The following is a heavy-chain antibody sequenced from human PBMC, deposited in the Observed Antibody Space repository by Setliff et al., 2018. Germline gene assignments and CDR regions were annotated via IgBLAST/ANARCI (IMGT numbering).Heavy chain of an antibody. CDR2: IQKSGSA. Sequence: SETLSLTCTVYGGSFSDYYWSWIRQPPGKGLECIGYIQKSGSANYNPSLMSRVTISVDTSRNQFSLKLRSVTAADTAVYYCAKEHVVISFVTNTRHHYGMDVWGQGATVTVSS. CDR3: AKEHVVISFVTNTRHHYGMDV. V-gene: IGHV4-59*01. CDR1: GGSFSDYY. D-gene: IGHD2-8*01. J-gene: IGHJ6*02.